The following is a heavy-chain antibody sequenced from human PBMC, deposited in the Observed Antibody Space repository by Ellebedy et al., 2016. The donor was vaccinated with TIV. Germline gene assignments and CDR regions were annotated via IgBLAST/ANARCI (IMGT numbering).Heavy chain of an antibody. CDR3: ARSLSLREIVVVPAAIPYYYYGMDV. V-gene: IGHV4-59*01. D-gene: IGHD2-2*01. J-gene: IGHJ6*02. CDR2: IYYSGST. Sequence: MPSETLSLTCTVSGGSISSYYWSWIRQPPGKGLEWIGYIYYSGSTNYNPSLKSRVTISVDTSKNQFSLKLSSVTAADTAVYYCARSLSLREIVVVPAAIPYYYYGMDVWGQGTTVTVSS. CDR1: GGSISSYY.